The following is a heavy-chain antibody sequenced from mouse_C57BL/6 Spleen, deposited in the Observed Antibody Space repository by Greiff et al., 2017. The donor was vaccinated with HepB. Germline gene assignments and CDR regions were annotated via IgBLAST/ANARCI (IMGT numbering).Heavy chain of an antibody. CDR1: GYTFTSYW. CDR2: INPSNGGT. J-gene: IGHJ2*01. V-gene: IGHV1-53*01. Sequence: VQLVESGTELVKPGASVKLSCKASGYTFTSYWMHWVKQRPGQGLEWIGNINPSNGGTNYNEKFKSKATLTVDKSSSTAYMQLRSLTSEDAAVYYWARGGDSNDLDYWGQGTTLTVSS. D-gene: IGHD2-5*01. CDR3: ARGGDSNDLDY.